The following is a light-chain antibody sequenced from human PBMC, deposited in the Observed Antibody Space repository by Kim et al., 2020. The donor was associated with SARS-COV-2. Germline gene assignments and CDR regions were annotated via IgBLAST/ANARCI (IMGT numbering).Light chain of an antibody. CDR3: HSRVSSVNGV. Sequence: SSELTQDPAVSVALGQTVRITCQGDRLRTNYARGYQQKTGQAPVLVIYGKNNRPSGIPDRFSGSSSGTTASLTITGAQAHDEADYYRHSRVSSVNGVF. V-gene: IGLV3-19*01. CDR1: RLRTNY. CDR2: GKN. J-gene: IGLJ1*01.